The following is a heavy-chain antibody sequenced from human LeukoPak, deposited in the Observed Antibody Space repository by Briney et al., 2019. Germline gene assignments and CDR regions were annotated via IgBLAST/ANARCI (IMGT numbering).Heavy chain of an antibody. Sequence: SETLSLTCTVSGGSISSYYWSWIRRPPGKGLEWIGYIYYSGSTNYNPSLKSRVTISVDTSKNQFSLKLSSVTAADTAVYYCARQGQLVPSYYFDYWGQGTLVTVSS. CDR2: IYYSGST. D-gene: IGHD6-6*01. CDR1: GGSISSYY. J-gene: IGHJ4*02. CDR3: ARQGQLVPSYYFDY. V-gene: IGHV4-59*08.